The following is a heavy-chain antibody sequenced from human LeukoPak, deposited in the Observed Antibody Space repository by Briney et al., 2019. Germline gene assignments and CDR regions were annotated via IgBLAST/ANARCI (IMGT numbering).Heavy chain of an antibody. J-gene: IGHJ4*02. Sequence: SETLSLTCAVYGGSFSGYYWSWIRQPPGKGLEWIGEINHSGSTNYNPSLKSRVTISVDTSKNQLSLKLSSVTAADTAVYYCARGGGNYHRTPLDYWGQGTLVTVSS. V-gene: IGHV4-34*01. CDR3: ARGGGNYHRTPLDY. CDR1: GGSFSGYY. D-gene: IGHD4-4*01. CDR2: INHSGST.